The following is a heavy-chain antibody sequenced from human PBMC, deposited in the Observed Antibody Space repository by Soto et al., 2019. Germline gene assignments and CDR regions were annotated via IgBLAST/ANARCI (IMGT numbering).Heavy chain of an antibody. J-gene: IGHJ6*02. V-gene: IGHV1-18*01. CDR1: GYTFTSYG. CDR2: ISAYNGNT. D-gene: IGHD3-10*01. CDR3: ARHEFTMVRGVISYSYYYAMDV. Sequence: ASVKVSCKASGYTFTSYGISWVRQAPGQGLEWMGWISAYNGNTNYAQKLQGRVTMTTDTSTSTAYMELRSLRSDDTAVYYCARHEFTMVRGVISYSYYYAMDVWG.